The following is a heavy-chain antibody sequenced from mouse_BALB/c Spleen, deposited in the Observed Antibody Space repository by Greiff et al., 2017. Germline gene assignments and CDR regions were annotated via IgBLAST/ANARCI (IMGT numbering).Heavy chain of an antibody. CDR2: IWSGGST. Sequence: VHLVESGPGLVQPSQSLSITCTVSGFSLTSYGVHWVRQSPGKGLEWLGVIWSGGSTDYNAAFISRLSISKDNSKSQVFFKMNSLQADDTAIYYCARIQGYYAMDYWGQGTSVTVSS. J-gene: IGHJ4*01. CDR3: ARIQGYYAMDY. V-gene: IGHV2-4-1*01. CDR1: GFSLTSYG.